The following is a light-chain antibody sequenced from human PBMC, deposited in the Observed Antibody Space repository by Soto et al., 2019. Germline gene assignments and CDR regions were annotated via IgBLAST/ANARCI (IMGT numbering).Light chain of an antibody. CDR2: GAS. Sequence: EIVMTQSPAALSVSPGESATLSCRASQSVTTNLAWYQQKPGQAPRLLIYGASSRATGIPARFSGSGSETEFTLTISSLQSEDFAVYYCQQYNNWPPVYTFGQGTKLEIK. CDR1: QSVTTN. CDR3: QQYNNWPPVYT. V-gene: IGKV3-15*01. J-gene: IGKJ2*01.